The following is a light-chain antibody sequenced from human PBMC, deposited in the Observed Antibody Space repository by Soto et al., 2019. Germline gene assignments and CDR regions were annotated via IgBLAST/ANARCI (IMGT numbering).Light chain of an antibody. CDR3: QQYKSWRT. J-gene: IGKJ1*01. Sequence: IVITQSPTTLSVSPRERDPPPCRASQSIDSKLAWYQQRPGQAPRLLIYGASTRATGIPARFSGSGSGTEFTLTISGLQSEDFGVYYCQQYKSWRTFGQGTKVDIK. CDR1: QSIDSK. CDR2: GAS. V-gene: IGKV3-15*01.